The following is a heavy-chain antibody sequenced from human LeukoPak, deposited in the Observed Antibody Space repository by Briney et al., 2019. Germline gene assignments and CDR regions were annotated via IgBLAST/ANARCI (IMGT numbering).Heavy chain of an antibody. Sequence: APVKVSCKASGYTFTGYYMHWVRQAPGQGLEWMGWINPNSGGTNYAQKFQGRVTMTRDTSISTAYMELSRLRSDDTAVYYCAREEPWTDAFDIWGQGTMVTVSS. J-gene: IGHJ3*02. CDR2: INPNSGGT. V-gene: IGHV1-2*02. CDR1: GYTFTGYY. D-gene: IGHD1-14*01. CDR3: AREEPWTDAFDI.